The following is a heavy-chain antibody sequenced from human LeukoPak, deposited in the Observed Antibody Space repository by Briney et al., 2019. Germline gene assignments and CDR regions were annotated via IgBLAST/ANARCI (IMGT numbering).Heavy chain of an antibody. Sequence: PSQTLSLTCTVSGGSISSGGYYWGWIRQHPGKGLEWIGYIYYSGSTYYTPSLKSRVTISVDTSKNQFSLKMSSVTAADTAVYYCASVGLVKIANPYYMDVWGKGTTVTVSS. CDR3: ASVGLVKIANPYYMDV. V-gene: IGHV4-31*03. CDR2: IYYSGST. J-gene: IGHJ6*03. CDR1: GGSISSGGYY. D-gene: IGHD6-13*01.